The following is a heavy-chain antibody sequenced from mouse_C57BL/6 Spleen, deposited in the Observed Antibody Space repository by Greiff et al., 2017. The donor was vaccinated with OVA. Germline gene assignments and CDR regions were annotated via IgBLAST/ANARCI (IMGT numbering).Heavy chain of an antibody. Sequence: QVQLQQPGAELVRPGSSVKLSCKASGYTFTSYWMHWVKQRPIQGLEWIGNIEPPDSDTHYNQKFKDKATLTVDKSSSTAYMQLSSLTSEDSAVYYCAGLYYGSSYVMDYWGQGTSVTVSS. J-gene: IGHJ4*01. CDR2: IEPPDSDT. D-gene: IGHD1-1*01. CDR3: AGLYYGSSYVMDY. CDR1: GYTFTSYW. V-gene: IGHV1-52*01.